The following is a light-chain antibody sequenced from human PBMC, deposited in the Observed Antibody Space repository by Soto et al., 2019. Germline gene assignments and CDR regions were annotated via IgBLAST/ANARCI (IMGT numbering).Light chain of an antibody. CDR1: QSVTSSY. CDR2: GAS. Sequence: EIVLTQSPGTLSLSPGERATLSCRASQSVTSSYLAWYQQKPGQAPRLLISGASSRATCIPDRFIGSGSGIDFNLTISRLEPEDFAVYYCQQYSTSRLTFGGGTKVEIK. J-gene: IGKJ4*01. V-gene: IGKV3-20*01. CDR3: QQYSTSRLT.